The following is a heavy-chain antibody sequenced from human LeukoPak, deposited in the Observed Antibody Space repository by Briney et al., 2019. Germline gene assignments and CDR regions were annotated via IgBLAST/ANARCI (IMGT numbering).Heavy chain of an antibody. D-gene: IGHD6-19*01. J-gene: IGHJ6*03. CDR2: ISSSSSYI. CDR1: GFTFSSYS. V-gene: IGHV3-21*01. Sequence: GGSLRLSCAASGFTFSSYSMNWVRQAPGKGLEWVSSISSSSSYIYYADSVKGRFTISRDNAKNSLYLQMNSLRAEDTAVYYCAREGVAVAAHYYYYYMDVWGKGTTVTVSS. CDR3: AREGVAVAAHYYYYYMDV.